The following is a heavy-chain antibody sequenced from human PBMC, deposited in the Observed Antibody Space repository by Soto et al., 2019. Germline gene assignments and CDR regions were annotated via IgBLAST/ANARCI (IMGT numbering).Heavy chain of an antibody. J-gene: IGHJ6*02. V-gene: IGHV3-33*01. CDR2: IWYDGSNK. CDR1: GFTFSSYG. CDR3: ARDADYYYYGMDV. Sequence: GGSLRLSCAASGFTFSSYGMHWVRQAPGKGLEWVAVIWYDGSNKYYADSVKGRFTISRDNSKNTLYLQMNSLRAEDTAVYYCARDADYYYYGMDVWGQGTTVTVSS.